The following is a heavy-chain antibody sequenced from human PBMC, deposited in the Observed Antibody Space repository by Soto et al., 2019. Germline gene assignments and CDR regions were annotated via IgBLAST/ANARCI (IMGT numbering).Heavy chain of an antibody. CDR3: TGGYSYGYYYYGMDV. Sequence: GGSLRLSCTASGFTFGDYAMSWFRQAPRKGLEWVGFIRSKAYGGTTEYAASVKGRFTISRDDSKSIAYLQMNSLKTEDTAVYYCTGGYSYGYYYYGMDVWGQGTTVTVSS. V-gene: IGHV3-49*03. J-gene: IGHJ6*02. CDR2: IRSKAYGGTT. CDR1: GFTFGDYA. D-gene: IGHD5-18*01.